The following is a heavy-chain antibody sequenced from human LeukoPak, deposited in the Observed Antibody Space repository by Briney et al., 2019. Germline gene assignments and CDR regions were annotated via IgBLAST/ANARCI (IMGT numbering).Heavy chain of an antibody. CDR1: GFTVSSNY. J-gene: IGHJ4*02. D-gene: IGHD3-16*01. CDR2: IYSDGTI. V-gene: IGHV3-66*01. CDR3: AREVGGGASGQ. Sequence: GESLRLSCAASGFTVSSNYMSWVRQVPGKGLEWVSVIYSDGTISYADSVKGRFTISRDNPENTLYLQMNSLRVEGTAVYYCAREVGGGASGQWGQGTLVTVSS.